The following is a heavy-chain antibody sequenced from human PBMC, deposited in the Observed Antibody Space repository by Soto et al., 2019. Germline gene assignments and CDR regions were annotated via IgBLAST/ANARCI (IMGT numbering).Heavy chain of an antibody. J-gene: IGHJ4*02. CDR2: ISTDNGNT. CDR3: TRDAKYYDILTGYFVNDY. CDR1: GYTFSNFG. D-gene: IGHD3-9*01. Sequence: QVQLVQSGAEVKNPGASVKVSCKASGYTFSNFGISWVRQAPGQGLEWLGWISTDNGNTKYAQSLQGRVTVTTDTATTTAYLELRSLRSDDTAVYYCTRDAKYYDILTGYFVNDYWGQGTLVTVSS. V-gene: IGHV1-18*01.